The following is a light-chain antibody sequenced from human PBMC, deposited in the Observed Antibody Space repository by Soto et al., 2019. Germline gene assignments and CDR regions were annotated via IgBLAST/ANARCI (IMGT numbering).Light chain of an antibody. J-gene: IGKJ5*01. CDR3: QQFNSYPIT. Sequence: EIVVTKSPGTLSLSPGERATLSCRASQSVSSSYLAWYQQKPGQAPRLLIYGASSRATGIPDRFSGSGSGTEFTLTISSLQPDDFATYYCQQFNSYPITFGQGTRLEIK. CDR2: GAS. V-gene: IGKV3-20*01. CDR1: QSVSSSY.